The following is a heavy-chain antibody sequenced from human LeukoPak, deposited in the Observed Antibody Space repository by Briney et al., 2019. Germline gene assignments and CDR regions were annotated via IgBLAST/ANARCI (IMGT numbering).Heavy chain of an antibody. V-gene: IGHV4-38-2*02. CDR3: ARRRVRGVTKPYVFDY. D-gene: IGHD3-10*01. Sequence: SETLSLTCTVSGYSISSGYYWGWIRQPPGKGLEWIGEINHSGSTNYNPSLKSRVTISVDTSKNQFSLKLSSVTAADTAVYYCARRRVRGVTKPYVFDYWGQGTLVTVSS. J-gene: IGHJ4*02. CDR1: GYSISSGYY. CDR2: INHSGST.